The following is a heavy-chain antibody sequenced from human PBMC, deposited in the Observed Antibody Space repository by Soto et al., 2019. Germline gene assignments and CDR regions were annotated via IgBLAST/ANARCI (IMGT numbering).Heavy chain of an antibody. J-gene: IGHJ5*02. V-gene: IGHV2-5*02. CDR2: IYWDDSK. Sequence: SGPTPVNPTQTLTLTCTFSGFSLSTSPVAVGWIRQPPGKALEWLAIIYWDDSKHYSPSLKSRLTITKDTSKNQVVLTMTNMDPVDTATYYCVHRGRSSGLGGDNWFDPWGQGTLVTV. D-gene: IGHD6-19*01. CDR1: GFSLSTSPVA. CDR3: VHRGRSSGLGGDNWFDP.